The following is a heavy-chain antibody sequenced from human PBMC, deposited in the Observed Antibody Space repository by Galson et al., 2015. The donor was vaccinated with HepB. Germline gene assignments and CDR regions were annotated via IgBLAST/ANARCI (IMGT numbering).Heavy chain of an antibody. CDR2: IKSKTDGGTT. D-gene: IGHD3-22*01. Sequence: SLRLSCAASGFTFSNAWMNWVRQAPGKGLEWVGRIKSKTDGGTTDYAAPVKGRFTISRDDSKNTLYLQMNSLKTEDTAVYYCTTDPLNYYDSITADHGGDAFDIWGQGTMVTVSS. V-gene: IGHV3-15*07. J-gene: IGHJ3*02. CDR3: TTDPLNYYDSITADHGGDAFDI. CDR1: GFTFSNAW.